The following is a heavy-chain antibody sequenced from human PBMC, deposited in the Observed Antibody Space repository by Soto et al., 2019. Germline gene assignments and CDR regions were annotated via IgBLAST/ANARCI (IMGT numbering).Heavy chain of an antibody. CDR1: GGTFSSYA. V-gene: IGHV1-69*13. Sequence: SVKVSCKASGGTFSSYAISWVRQAPGQGLEWMGGIIPIFGTANYAQKFQGRVTITADESTSIAYMELSSLRSEDTSVYYCAIEYCSSTTCFLTKNYYYYYGMDVWGQGTTVTVSS. CDR3: AIEYCSSTTCFLTKNYYYYYGMDV. J-gene: IGHJ6*02. CDR2: IIPIFGTA. D-gene: IGHD2-2*01.